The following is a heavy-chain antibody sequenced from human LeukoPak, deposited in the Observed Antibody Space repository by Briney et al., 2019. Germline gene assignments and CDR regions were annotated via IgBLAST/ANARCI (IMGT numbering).Heavy chain of an antibody. CDR2: INPNSGGT. Sequence: ASVKVSCKASGYTFTGYYMHWVRQAPRQGLEWMGWINPNSGGTNYAQKFQGRVTMTRDTSISTAYMELSRLRSDDTAVYYCARVSGSYSDGMDVWGQGTTVTVSS. J-gene: IGHJ6*02. CDR1: GYTFTGYY. D-gene: IGHD1-26*01. V-gene: IGHV1-2*02. CDR3: ARVSGSYSDGMDV.